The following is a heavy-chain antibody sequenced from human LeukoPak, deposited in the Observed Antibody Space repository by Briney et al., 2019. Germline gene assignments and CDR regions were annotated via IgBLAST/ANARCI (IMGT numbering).Heavy chain of an antibody. J-gene: IGHJ4*02. V-gene: IGHV1-46*01. CDR3: ARDGGGYDFDY. CDR1: GYTSTSYY. Sequence: ASVKVSCKASGYTSTSYYMHWVRQAPGQGLEWMGIINPSGGSTSYAQKFQGRVTMTRDTSTSTVYMELSSLRSEDTAVYYCARDGGGYDFDYWGQGTLVTVSS. CDR2: INPSGGST. D-gene: IGHD5-12*01.